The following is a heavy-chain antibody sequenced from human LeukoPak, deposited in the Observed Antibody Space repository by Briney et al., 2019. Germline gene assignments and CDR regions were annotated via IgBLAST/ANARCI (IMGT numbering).Heavy chain of an antibody. V-gene: IGHV4-59*01. Sequence: SETLSLTCTVSGGSIYSYYWRWIRQPPGKGLEWIGYIYYSGSTNYNPSLKSRVTISVDTSKNQFSLKLSSVTAADTAVYYCARVWGAIDYWGQGTLVTVSS. D-gene: IGHD1-26*01. CDR3: ARVWGAIDY. CDR1: GGSIYSYY. J-gene: IGHJ4*02. CDR2: IYYSGST.